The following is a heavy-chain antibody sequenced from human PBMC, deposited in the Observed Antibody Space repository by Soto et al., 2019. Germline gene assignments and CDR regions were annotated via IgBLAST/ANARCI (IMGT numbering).Heavy chain of an antibody. CDR2: IIPIFGTA. CDR1: GGTFSSYA. V-gene: IGHV1-69*12. Sequence: QVQLVQSGAEVKKPGSSVKVSCKASGGTFSSYAISWVRQAPGQGLEWMGGIIPIFGTANYAQKFQGRVTIXXDXSXXRAYMELSSLRSEDTAVYYGERDVDPFTMLGEIDHWGQGTLVTVSP. D-gene: IGHD3-10*02. CDR3: ERDVDPFTMLGEIDH. J-gene: IGHJ4*02.